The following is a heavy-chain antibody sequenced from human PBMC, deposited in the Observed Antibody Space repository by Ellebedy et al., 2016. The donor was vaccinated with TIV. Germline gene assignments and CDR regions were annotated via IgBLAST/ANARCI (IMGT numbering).Heavy chain of an antibody. D-gene: IGHD6-19*01. J-gene: IGHJ6*02. CDR3: VKGRGIAVADDYYYYGMDV. Sequence: GESLKISCSASGFTFSSYAKHWVRQTPGKGLEYVSAISSNGSSTYYADSVKGRFTISRDNSKNTLYLQISSLRAEDTAVYYCVKGRGIAVADDYYYYGMDVWGQGTTVTVSS. CDR1: GFTFSSYA. V-gene: IGHV3-64D*06. CDR2: ISSNGSST.